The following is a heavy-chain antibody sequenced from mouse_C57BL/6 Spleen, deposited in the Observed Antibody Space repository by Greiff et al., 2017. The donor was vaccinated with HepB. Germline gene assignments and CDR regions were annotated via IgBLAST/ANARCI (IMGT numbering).Heavy chain of an antibody. CDR2: INYDGSST. J-gene: IGHJ4*01. CDR1: GFTFSDYY. V-gene: IGHV5-16*01. Sequence: EVMLVESEGGLVQPGSSMKLSCTASGFTFSDYYLAWVRQVPEKGLEWVANINYDGSSTYYLDSLKSRFIISRDNAKNILYLQMSSLKSEDTATYYCARDFLGYAMDYWGQGTSVTVSS. CDR3: ARDFLGYAMDY.